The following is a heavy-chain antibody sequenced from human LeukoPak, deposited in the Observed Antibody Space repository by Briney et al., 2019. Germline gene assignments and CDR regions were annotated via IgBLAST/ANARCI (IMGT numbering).Heavy chain of an antibody. CDR3: ARAYTVTSPFDY. CDR2: IIPILGIA. CDR1: GGTFSSYA. J-gene: IGHJ4*02. V-gene: IGHV1-69*04. Sequence: ASVKVSCKASGGTFSSYAISWVRQAPGQGLEWMGRIIPILGIANYAQKFQGRVTITADKSTSTAYMELSSLRSEDTAVYYCARAYTVTSPFDYWGQGTLVTVSS. D-gene: IGHD4-17*01.